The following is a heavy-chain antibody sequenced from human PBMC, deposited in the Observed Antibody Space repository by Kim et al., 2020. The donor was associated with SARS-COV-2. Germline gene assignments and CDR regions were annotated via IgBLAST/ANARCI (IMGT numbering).Heavy chain of an antibody. V-gene: IGHV3-23*01. J-gene: IGHJ4*02. D-gene: IGHD2-21*02. Sequence: ADSVNGRFTISRDNSKTTLYLQMNSLRAEDTAVYYCAKYPSVTASGSFDYWGQGTLVTVSS. CDR3: AKYPSVTASGSFDY.